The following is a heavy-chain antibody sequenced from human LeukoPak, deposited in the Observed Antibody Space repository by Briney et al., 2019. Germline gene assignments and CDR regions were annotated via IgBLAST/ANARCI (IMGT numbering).Heavy chain of an antibody. Sequence: PGGSLRLSCAASGFTFSSYWMSWVRQAPGKGLEWVANIKQDGSEKYYVDSVKGRFTISRDNAKNSLYLQMNSLRAEDTAVYYCAKDRDYGDLRRDAFDIWGQGTMVTVSS. CDR1: GFTFSSYW. CDR2: IKQDGSEK. D-gene: IGHD4-17*01. V-gene: IGHV3-7*03. CDR3: AKDRDYGDLRRDAFDI. J-gene: IGHJ3*02.